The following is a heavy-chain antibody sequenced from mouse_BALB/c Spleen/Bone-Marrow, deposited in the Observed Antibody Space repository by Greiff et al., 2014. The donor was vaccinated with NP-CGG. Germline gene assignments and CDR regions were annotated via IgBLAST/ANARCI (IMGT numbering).Heavy chain of an antibody. CDR1: GYTFTSYW. CDR3: ARSPMITESYAMDY. J-gene: IGHJ4*01. V-gene: IGHV1S41*01. D-gene: IGHD2-4*01. CDR2: IAPGSGNT. Sequence: LVKPGASVKLSCKASGYTFTSYWINWIKQRPGQSLEWIGRIAPGSGNTYYNEMFKGKATLTVDTSSSTAYIQLSSLSSEDSPVYFCARSPMITESYAMDYWGQGTSVTVSS.